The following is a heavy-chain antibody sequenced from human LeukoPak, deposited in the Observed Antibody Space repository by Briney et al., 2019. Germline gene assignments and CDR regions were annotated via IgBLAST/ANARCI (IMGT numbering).Heavy chain of an antibody. CDR3: ARKYYYDNSGYPVAFDI. D-gene: IGHD3-22*01. Sequence: GGSLRLSCAASGFPFSSHWLSWFRQSPGKGLEWVAHINQDGSEKYYVDSVKGRFTISRDNARNSQYLQMNSLRAEDTAVYYCARKYYYDNSGYPVAFDIWGQGTMVTVSS. CDR2: INQDGSEK. V-gene: IGHV3-7*01. CDR1: GFPFSSHW. J-gene: IGHJ3*02.